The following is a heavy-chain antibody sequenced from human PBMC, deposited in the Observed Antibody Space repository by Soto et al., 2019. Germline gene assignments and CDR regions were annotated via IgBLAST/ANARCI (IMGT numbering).Heavy chain of an antibody. J-gene: IGHJ5*02. D-gene: IGHD2-21*02. V-gene: IGHV1-18*01. CDR2: ISAYNGNT. CDR3: TRAYCGGDCYSEGPDNWFDP. Sequence: ASVKVSCKASGYTFTSYGISWVRQAPGQGLEWMGWISAYNGNTNYAQKLQGRVTMTTDTSTSTAYMELRSLRSDDTAVYYCTRAYCGGDCYSEGPDNWFDPWGQGTLVTVSS. CDR1: GYTFTSYG.